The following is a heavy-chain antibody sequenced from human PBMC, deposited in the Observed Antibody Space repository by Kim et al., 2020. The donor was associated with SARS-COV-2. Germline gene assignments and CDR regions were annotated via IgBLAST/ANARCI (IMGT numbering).Heavy chain of an antibody. CDR1: GFTFSSYG. CDR2: IWYDGSNK. Sequence: GGSLRLSCAASGFTFSSYGMHWVRQAPGKGLEWVAVIWYDGSNKYYADSVKGRFTISRDNSKNTLYLQMNSLRAEDTAVYYCARDDPGTPFDYWGQGTLVTVSS. V-gene: IGHV3-33*01. CDR3: ARDDPGTPFDY. J-gene: IGHJ4*02.